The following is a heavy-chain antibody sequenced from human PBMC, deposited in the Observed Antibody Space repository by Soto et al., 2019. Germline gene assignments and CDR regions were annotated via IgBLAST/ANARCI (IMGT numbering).Heavy chain of an antibody. Sequence: SETLSLTCTVSGGSVSSGTYYWSWIRQPPGKGLEWIGYIYYSGSTNYNPSLKSRVTISVDTSKNQFSLKLSSVTAADTAVYYCARVPDYWCQGTLVTVSS. J-gene: IGHJ4*02. CDR3: ARVPDY. CDR1: GGSVSSGTYY. V-gene: IGHV4-61*01. CDR2: IYYSGST.